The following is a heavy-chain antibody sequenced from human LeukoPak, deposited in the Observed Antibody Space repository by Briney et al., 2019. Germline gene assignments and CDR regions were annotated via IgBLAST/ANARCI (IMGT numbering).Heavy chain of an antibody. CDR3: ARPTRKSSGWPGIDY. Sequence: GGSLRLSCAASGFTFSSYGMHWVRQAPGKGLEWVAVISYDGSNKYYADSVKGRFTISRDNSKNTLYLQMNSLRAEDTAVYYCARPTRKSSGWPGIDYWGQGTLVTVSS. V-gene: IGHV3-30*03. D-gene: IGHD6-19*01. CDR1: GFTFSSYG. CDR2: ISYDGSNK. J-gene: IGHJ4*02.